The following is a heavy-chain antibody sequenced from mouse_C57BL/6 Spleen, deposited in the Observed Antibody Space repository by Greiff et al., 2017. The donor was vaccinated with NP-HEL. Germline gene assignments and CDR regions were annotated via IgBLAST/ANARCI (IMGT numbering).Heavy chain of an antibody. CDR3: TDQLGRGPWFAY. V-gene: IGHV1-5*01. Sequence: VQLQQSGTVLARPGASVKMSCKTSGYTFTSYWMHWVKQRPGQGLEWIGAIYPGNSDTSYNQKFKGKAKLTAVTSASTAYMELSSLTNEDSAVYYCTDQLGRGPWFAYWGQGTLVTVSA. CDR2: IYPGNSDT. D-gene: IGHD4-1*02. CDR1: GYTFTSYW. J-gene: IGHJ3*01.